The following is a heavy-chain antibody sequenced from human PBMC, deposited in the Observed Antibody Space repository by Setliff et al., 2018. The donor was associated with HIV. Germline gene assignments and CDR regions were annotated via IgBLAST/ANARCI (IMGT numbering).Heavy chain of an antibody. CDR2: ISPYTGNT. CDR3: ARARLQGIVTAVGPRDNCLDP. V-gene: IGHV1-18*01. Sequence: GASVKVSCKASGDTFSNSAIYWVRQAPGQGPEWMGWISPYTGNTDYAPRLLGRVTMTTATSTSTAYLALRSLTSDDTAVYYCARARLQGIVTAVGPRDNCLDPWGQGTRVTVSS. D-gene: IGHD1-26*01. CDR1: GDTFSNSA. J-gene: IGHJ5*02.